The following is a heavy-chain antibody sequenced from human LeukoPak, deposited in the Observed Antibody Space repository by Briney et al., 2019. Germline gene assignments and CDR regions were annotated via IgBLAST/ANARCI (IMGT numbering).Heavy chain of an antibody. D-gene: IGHD4-17*01. V-gene: IGHV3-15*01. J-gene: IGHJ4*02. CDR1: GFTFSNAW. CDR3: TTGGIDGDYDFFDY. CDR2: IKSKTDGGTT. Sequence: GGSLRLSCAASGFTFSNAWMSWARQAPGKGLEWVGRIKSKTDGGTTDYAAPVKGRFTSSRDDSKNTLYLQMNSLKTEDTAVYYCTTGGIDGDYDFFDYWGQGTLVTVSS.